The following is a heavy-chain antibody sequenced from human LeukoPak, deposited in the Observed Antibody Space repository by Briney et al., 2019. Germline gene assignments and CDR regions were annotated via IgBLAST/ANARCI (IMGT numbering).Heavy chain of an antibody. CDR1: GFTFSNQW. V-gene: IGHV3-74*01. D-gene: IGHD6-6*01. Sequence: GGSLRLSCAASGFTFSNQWMHWVRQAPGKGLVWVSRINDGGSSISYADSVKGRFTISRDNAKNTLYLQMNSLRDDDTAVYYCVRSRYSGSSSDYWGRGTLVTVSS. CDR2: INDGGSSI. CDR3: VRSRYSGSSSDY. J-gene: IGHJ4*02.